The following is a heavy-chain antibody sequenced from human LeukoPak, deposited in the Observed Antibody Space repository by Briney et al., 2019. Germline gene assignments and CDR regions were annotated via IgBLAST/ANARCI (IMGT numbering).Heavy chain of an antibody. Sequence: PSETLSLTCTVSGVSISSSRDYWGWVRQPPGKGLEWIGSMYYSGNSHYNPSLKSRVTRSGDTSKNQFSPKLSSVTAADTAVYYCARLLGYCSSTSCYDSAFDIWGQGTMVTVSS. J-gene: IGHJ3*02. CDR1: GVSISSSRDY. CDR2: MYYSGNS. V-gene: IGHV4-39*01. D-gene: IGHD2-2*01. CDR3: ARLLGYCSSTSCYDSAFDI.